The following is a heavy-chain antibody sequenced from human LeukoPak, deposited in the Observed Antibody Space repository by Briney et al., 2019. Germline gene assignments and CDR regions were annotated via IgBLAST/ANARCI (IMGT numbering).Heavy chain of an antibody. J-gene: IGHJ5*02. CDR1: GGSISYYY. V-gene: IGHV4-59*01. CDR3: AKQKGLDP. CDR2: IYSSGST. Sequence: SETLSLTCTVSGGSISYYYWSWIRQPPGKALEWIGYIYSSGSTDYNPSLKSRVTISVDTSKNQFSLKLRSVTAADTAVYYCAKQKGLDPWGQGTLVTVSS. D-gene: IGHD1/OR15-1a*01.